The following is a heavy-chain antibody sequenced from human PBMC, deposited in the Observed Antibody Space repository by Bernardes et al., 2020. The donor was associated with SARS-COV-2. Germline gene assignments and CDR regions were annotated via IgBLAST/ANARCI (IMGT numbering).Heavy chain of an antibody. J-gene: IGHJ4*02. CDR2: INHSGST. Sequence: ETLSLTCAVYGGSFSGYYWSWIRQPPGKGLEWIGEINHSGSTNYNPSLKSRVTISVDTSKNQFSLKLSSVTAADTAVYYCARVLVGSWSGYSFDYWGQGTLVTVSS. CDR3: ARVLVGSWSGYSFDY. D-gene: IGHD3-3*01. CDR1: GGSFSGYY. V-gene: IGHV4-34*01.